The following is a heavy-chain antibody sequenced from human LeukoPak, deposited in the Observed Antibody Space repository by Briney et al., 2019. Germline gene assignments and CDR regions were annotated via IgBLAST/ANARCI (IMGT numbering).Heavy chain of an antibody. V-gene: IGHV3-30*02. D-gene: IGHD1-26*01. J-gene: IGHJ3*02. Sequence: PGGSLRLSCAASGFTFNNFGMHWVRQAPGKGLEWVAFIGFEGLHKYYADSVKGRFTISRDNSKNTLYLQMNSLRAEDTAVYYCATNGAGELIWGQGTMVTVSS. CDR1: GFTFNNFG. CDR3: ATNGAGELI. CDR2: IGFEGLHK.